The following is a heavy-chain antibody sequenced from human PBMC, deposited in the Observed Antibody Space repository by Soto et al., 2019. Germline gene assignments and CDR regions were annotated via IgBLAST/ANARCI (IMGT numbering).Heavy chain of an antibody. CDR1: GFTVSSNY. Sequence: GGSLRLSCAASGFTVSSNYMSWVRQAPGKGLEWVSVIYSGGSTYYADSVKGRFTISRDNSKNTLYLQMNSLRAEDTAVYYCARGSGWYREYYFDYWGQGTLVTVSS. D-gene: IGHD6-19*01. CDR2: IYSGGST. V-gene: IGHV3-66*01. CDR3: ARGSGWYREYYFDY. J-gene: IGHJ4*02.